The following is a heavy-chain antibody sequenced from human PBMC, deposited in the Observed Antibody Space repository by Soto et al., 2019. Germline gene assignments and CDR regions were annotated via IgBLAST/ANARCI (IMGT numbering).Heavy chain of an antibody. CDR2: IKSKTDGGTT. CDR1: GFTFNNAW. Sequence: EVQLVESGGGLVKPGGSLRLSCAAFGFTFNNAWMSWVRQAPGKGLQWVGRIKSKTDGGTTDYAATVKGRFTISRDDSKNTLYLQMNSLKTAETAVYYCTTIANIAAAGSFDYWGQGTLVTVSS. J-gene: IGHJ4*02. V-gene: IGHV3-15*01. CDR3: TTIANIAAAGSFDY. D-gene: IGHD6-13*01.